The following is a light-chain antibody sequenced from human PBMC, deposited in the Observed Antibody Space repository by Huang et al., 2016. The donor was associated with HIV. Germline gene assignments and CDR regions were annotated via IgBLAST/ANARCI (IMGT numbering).Light chain of an antibody. V-gene: IGKV1-39*01. J-gene: IGKJ1*01. CDR3: QQTYSTPQT. Sequence: DIQMTQSPSSLSASVGDRVTITCRASQRISTYLNWYQQKPGKAPDLLIYAASSLQSGVPSRFSGSGSGTDFTLTISSLQPEEFATYYLQQTYSTPQTFGQGTKEEIK. CDR2: AAS. CDR1: QRISTY.